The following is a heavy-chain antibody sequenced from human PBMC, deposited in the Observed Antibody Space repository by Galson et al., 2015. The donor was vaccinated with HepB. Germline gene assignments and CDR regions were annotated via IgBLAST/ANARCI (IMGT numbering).Heavy chain of an antibody. D-gene: IGHD1-20*01. V-gene: IGHV1-2*02. CDR2: VNPNGGGI. J-gene: IGHJ3*02. CDR3: ARSSLYQWNGYDAFDI. CDR1: GYTFTHYY. Sequence: SVKVSCKASGYTFTHYYIHWVRQAPGQGLEWLGWVNPNGGGIDYAQKSQGRVTLTGDTSISTAYMELSDMKSDDTAVYYCARSSLYQWNGYDAFDIRGQGTLVTVSS.